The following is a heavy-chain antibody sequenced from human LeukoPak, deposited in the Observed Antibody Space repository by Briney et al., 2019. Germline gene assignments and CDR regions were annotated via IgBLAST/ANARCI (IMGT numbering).Heavy chain of an antibody. CDR2: ISGSGGST. CDR1: GSTFSSYG. CDR3: AKGRVYGGNSGGAFDY. Sequence: GGTLRLSCAASGSTFSSYGMSWVRQAPGKGLEWVSAISGSGGSTYYADSVKGRFTISRDNSKNTLYLQMNSLRAEDTAVYYCAKGRVYGGNSGGAFDYWGQGTLVTVSS. D-gene: IGHD4-23*01. V-gene: IGHV3-23*01. J-gene: IGHJ4*02.